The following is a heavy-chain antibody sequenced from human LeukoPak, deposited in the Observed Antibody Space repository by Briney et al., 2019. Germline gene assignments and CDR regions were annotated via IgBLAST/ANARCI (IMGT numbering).Heavy chain of an antibody. V-gene: IGHV4-59*01. CDR3: ARHFSGTTTALFDS. J-gene: IGHJ5*01. CDR1: GGSISSYY. D-gene: IGHD1-1*01. Sequence: SETLSLTCTVSGGSISSYYWSWIRQPPGKGLEWIGYIYYSGSTNYNPSLKSRVTISVDTSKNQFSLKLSSVTAADTAVYYCARHFSGTTTALFDSWGQGTLVTVSS. CDR2: IYYSGST.